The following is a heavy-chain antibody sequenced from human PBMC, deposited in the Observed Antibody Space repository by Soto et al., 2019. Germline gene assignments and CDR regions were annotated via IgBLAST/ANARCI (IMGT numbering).Heavy chain of an antibody. D-gene: IGHD3-22*01. V-gene: IGHV3-30-3*01. CDR1: GFTFSSYA. J-gene: IGHJ4*01. CDR2: ISYDGSNK. Sequence: GGSLRLFCEASGFTFSSYAMHWVRQAPGKGLEWVAVISYDGSNKYYADSVKGRFTISRDNSKNTLYLQMNSLRAEDTAVYYCAKRIYESSGYLLDYWVHGTLVTVSS. CDR3: AKRIYESSGYLLDY.